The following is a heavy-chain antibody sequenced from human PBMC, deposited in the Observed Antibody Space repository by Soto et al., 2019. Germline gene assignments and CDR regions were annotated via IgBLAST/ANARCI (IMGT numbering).Heavy chain of an antibody. CDR1: GFTFSSYA. D-gene: IGHD3-9*01. J-gene: IGHJ4*02. Sequence: GGSLRLSCAASGFTFSSYAMSWVRQAPGKGLEWVSAISGSGGSTYYADSVKGRFTISRDNSKNTLYLQMNSLRAEDTAVYYCAKDAPVLRYFDWVQFDYWGQGTLVTVSS. CDR2: ISGSGGST. CDR3: AKDAPVLRYFDWVQFDY. V-gene: IGHV3-23*01.